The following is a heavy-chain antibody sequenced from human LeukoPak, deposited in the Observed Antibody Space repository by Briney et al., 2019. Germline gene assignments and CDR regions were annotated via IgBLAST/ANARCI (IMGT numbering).Heavy chain of an antibody. V-gene: IGHV3-23*01. D-gene: IGHD2-2*02. J-gene: IGHJ4*02. CDR1: GFTFSSYG. CDR2: ISGSGGST. CDR3: AKGRTAYCSSTSCYTIDY. Sequence: PGGSLRLSCAASGFTFSSYGMHWVRQAPGKGLEWVAGISGSGGSTYYADSVRGRFTISRDNSKNTLYLQMNSLRAEDTAVYYCAKGRTAYCSSTSCYTIDYWGQGTLVTVSS.